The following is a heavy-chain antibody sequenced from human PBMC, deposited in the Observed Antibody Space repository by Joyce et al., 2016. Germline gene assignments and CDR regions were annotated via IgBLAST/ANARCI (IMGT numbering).Heavy chain of an antibody. D-gene: IGHD3-10*01. CDR1: GDTFNTQT. CDR2: IIPTFGTP. V-gene: IGHV1-69*01. J-gene: IGHJ4*02. Sequence: QVQMVQSGAEAKKPGYSVKVSCQASGDTFNTQTIGWVRQAPGQGLEWMGPIIPTFGTPNYAQEFQDRLTISADESTSTAYMDLTSLRSDDTATYYCARALHGAGVNWGQGTLVTVSS. CDR3: ARALHGAGVN.